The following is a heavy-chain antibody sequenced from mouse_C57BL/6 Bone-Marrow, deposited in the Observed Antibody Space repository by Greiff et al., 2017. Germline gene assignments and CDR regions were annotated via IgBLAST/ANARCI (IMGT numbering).Heavy chain of an antibody. CDR2: IDPSDSYT. CDR1: GYTFTSYW. CDR3: AIYDYDMRSYAMDY. V-gene: IGHV1-69*01. D-gene: IGHD2-4*01. J-gene: IGHJ4*01. Sequence: QVQLQQPGAELVMPGASVKLSCKASGYTFTSYWMHWVKQRPGQGLEWIGEIDPSDSYTNYNQKFKGKSTLTVDKSSSTAYMQLSSLTSEDSAVYYCAIYDYDMRSYAMDYWGQGTSVTVSS.